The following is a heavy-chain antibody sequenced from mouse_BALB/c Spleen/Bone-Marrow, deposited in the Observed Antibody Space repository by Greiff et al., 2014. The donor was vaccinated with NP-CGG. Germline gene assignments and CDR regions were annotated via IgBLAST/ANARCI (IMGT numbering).Heavy chain of an antibody. Sequence: VQLQQSGAEPVRPGALVKLSCKASGFNIKDYYMHWVKQGPEQGLEWIGWIDPENGNTIYDPKFQGKASITADTSSNTAYLQLSSLTSEDTAVYYCASGYYGSSPYWYFDVWGAGTTVTVSS. J-gene: IGHJ1*01. CDR1: GFNIKDYY. V-gene: IGHV14-1*02. CDR3: ASGYYGSSPYWYFDV. D-gene: IGHD1-1*01. CDR2: IDPENGNT.